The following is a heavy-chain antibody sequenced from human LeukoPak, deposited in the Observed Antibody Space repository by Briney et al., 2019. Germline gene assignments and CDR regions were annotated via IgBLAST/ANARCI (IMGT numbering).Heavy chain of an antibody. J-gene: IGHJ4*02. Sequence: PGGSLRLSCAASGFTLSSYEMNWVRQAPGKGLEWVSYIGSSGSIIYYADSVKGRFTISRDNAKNSLYLQMTSLRAEDTAVYYCTRGDSSSLFDYWGQGTLVTVSS. V-gene: IGHV3-48*03. CDR2: IGSSGSII. CDR1: GFTLSSYE. CDR3: TRGDSSSLFDY. D-gene: IGHD6-13*01.